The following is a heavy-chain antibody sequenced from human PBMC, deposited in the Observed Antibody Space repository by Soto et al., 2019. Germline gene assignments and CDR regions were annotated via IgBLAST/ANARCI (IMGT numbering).Heavy chain of an antibody. CDR2: MNPNSGNT. CDR3: AMSHYGGNNDY. D-gene: IGHD4-17*01. CDR1: GYTFTSYD. Sequence: QVQLVQSGAEVKKPGASVKVSCKASGYTFTSYDINWVRQATGQGLEWMGWMNPNSGNTGYAQKFQGRVTMTRNTSISTTYMELSSLRLDDLTLYYWAMSHYGGNNDYGGQVTLVTHSS. V-gene: IGHV1-8*01. J-gene: IGHJ4*02.